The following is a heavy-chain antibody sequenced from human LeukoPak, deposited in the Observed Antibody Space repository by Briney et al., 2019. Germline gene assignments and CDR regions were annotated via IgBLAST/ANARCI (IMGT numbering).Heavy chain of an antibody. J-gene: IGHJ6*03. CDR1: GYTFTRYG. CDR2: ISAYSVNT. V-gene: IGHV1-18*01. Sequence: GASVKVSCKASGYTFTRYGISWVRQAPGQGLEWMGWISAYSVNTNYAQKLQGRVTMTTDTSTSTAYMELRSLRSDDTAVYYCARVYYDSSGSPYYYYYYMDVWGKGTTVTISS. CDR3: ARVYYDSSGSPYYYYYYMDV. D-gene: IGHD3-22*01.